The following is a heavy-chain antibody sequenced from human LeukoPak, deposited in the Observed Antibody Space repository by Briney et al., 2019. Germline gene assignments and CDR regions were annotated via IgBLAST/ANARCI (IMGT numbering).Heavy chain of an antibody. J-gene: IGHJ5*02. CDR2: IFPGNSES. CDR3: ARLRTGEFDP. CDR1: GYSFTSYS. Sequence: LGESLNISCKGFGYSFTSYSIGWVRQMPGKGRECRGNIFPGNSESRYSPSFQGQVTMSADKSISTAYLQWSSLKASDTAMYYCARLRTGEFDPWGQGTLVTVSS. V-gene: IGHV5-51*01. D-gene: IGHD3-16*01.